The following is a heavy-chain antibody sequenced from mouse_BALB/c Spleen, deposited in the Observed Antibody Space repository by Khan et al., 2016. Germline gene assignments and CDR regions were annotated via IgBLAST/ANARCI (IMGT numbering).Heavy chain of an antibody. V-gene: IGHV1-7*01. J-gene: IGHJ3*01. D-gene: IGHD1-1*01. CDR2: INPNTGYT. Sequence: QVQLQQSGAELAKPGASVKMSCKASGYTFTDYWMHWVKQRPGQGLEWIGYINPNTGYTEYNQKFKDKATLTADKSSSTAHMQLSSLTSEDSAVYYCARWSYYYGSSYGWFAYWGQGTLVTVSA. CDR3: ARWSYYYGSSYGWFAY. CDR1: GYTFTDYW.